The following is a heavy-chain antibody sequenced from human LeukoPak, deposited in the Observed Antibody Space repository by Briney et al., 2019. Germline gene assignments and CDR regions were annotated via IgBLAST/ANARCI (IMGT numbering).Heavy chain of an antibody. V-gene: IGHV3-23*01. D-gene: IGHD5-18*01. J-gene: IGHJ4*02. CDR3: ARGRNTGRQFYFDY. CDR1: GFTFSGSG. CDR2: ITGSGGST. Sequence: GGALRISCAASGFTFSGSGLGLVRPAPGEGLGCVSPITGSGGSTSYTDSVKGRFTISRDNSKNTLYLQMNSLRAEDTAVYYCARGRNTGRQFYFDYWGQGTLVTVAS.